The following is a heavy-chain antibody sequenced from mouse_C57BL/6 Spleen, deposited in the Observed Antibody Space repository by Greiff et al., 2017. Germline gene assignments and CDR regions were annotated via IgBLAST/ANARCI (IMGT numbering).Heavy chain of an antibody. CDR1: GYSITSGYY. D-gene: IGHD6-1*01. Sequence: DVQLVESGPGLAKPSQSLSLTCSVSGYSITSGYYWNWIRQFPGNKLEWMGYISYGGRNNYNPSLKNRISITRYTSKNQFFLKLNSVTTEDTATNYCARDTVIWDFDVWGTGTTGTVSS. CDR2: ISYGGRN. V-gene: IGHV3-6*01. J-gene: IGHJ1*03. CDR3: ARDTVIWDFDV.